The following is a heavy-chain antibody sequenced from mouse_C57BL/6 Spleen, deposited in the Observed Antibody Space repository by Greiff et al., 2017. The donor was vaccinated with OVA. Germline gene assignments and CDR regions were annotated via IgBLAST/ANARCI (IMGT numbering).Heavy chain of an antibody. CDR3: EIAIYYDYDGTY. CDR1: GYTFTSYW. Sequence: QVQLQQPGAELVKPGASVKVSCKASGYTFTSYWMHWVQQRPGQGLEWIGRIHPSDSDTNYNQQFKGKATLTVDKSSRTAYMQLSSLASEDDTVYYCEIAIYYDYDGTYWGQGTLVTVSA. J-gene: IGHJ3*01. V-gene: IGHV1-74*01. CDR2: IHPSDSDT. D-gene: IGHD2-4*01.